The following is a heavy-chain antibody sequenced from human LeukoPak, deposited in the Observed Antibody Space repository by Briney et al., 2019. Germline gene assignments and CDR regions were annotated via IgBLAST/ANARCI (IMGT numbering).Heavy chain of an antibody. D-gene: IGHD3-3*01. Sequence: PGGSLRLSCAASGFTFSSYAMHWVRQAPGKGLEWVAVISYDGSNKYYADSVKGRFTISRDNSKNTLYLQMNSLRAEDTAVYYCARDSPITIFGVVKYNWFDPWGQGTLVTVSS. CDR3: ARDSPITIFGVVKYNWFDP. CDR1: GFTFSSYA. CDR2: ISYDGSNK. V-gene: IGHV3-30-3*01. J-gene: IGHJ5*02.